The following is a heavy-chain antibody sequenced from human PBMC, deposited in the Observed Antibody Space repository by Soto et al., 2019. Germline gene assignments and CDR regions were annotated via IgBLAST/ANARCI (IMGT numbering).Heavy chain of an antibody. J-gene: IGHJ6*02. CDR2: IYYSGDT. CDR1: GGAINSGGHY. CDR3: ATFPSRAHYFAMDV. V-gene: IGHV4-31*03. D-gene: IGHD2-2*01. Sequence: QVQLQESGPGLLKPSQTLSLTCTVSGGAINSGGHYWTWVRQHPGRGLESIGYIYYSGDTYYNPCLTRRLAISLDTSKYQFSLKLSSVTAAVTAIYYCATFPSRAHYFAMDVWGHGTAVTVSS.